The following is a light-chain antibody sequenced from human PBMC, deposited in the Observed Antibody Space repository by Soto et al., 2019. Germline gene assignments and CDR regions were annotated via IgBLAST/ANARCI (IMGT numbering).Light chain of an antibody. V-gene: IGKV3D-15*01. CDR1: QRVSSN. J-gene: IGKJ5*01. CDR3: QQYNKWPS. Sequence: EIVMTQSPASLSVAPGERATLSCRASQRVSSNLAWYQQKPGQAPRLLIYGASTRATGIPARFSGSGSGTEFTLTISSLQSEDFAVYYCQQYNKWPSFGQGTRLEIK. CDR2: GAS.